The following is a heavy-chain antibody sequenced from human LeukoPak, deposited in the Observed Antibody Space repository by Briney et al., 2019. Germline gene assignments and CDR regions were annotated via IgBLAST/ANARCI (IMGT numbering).Heavy chain of an antibody. CDR1: GFTFSSYA. J-gene: IGHJ4*02. D-gene: IGHD3-3*01. CDR2: ISGSGGST. CDR3: ARDTSSQYYDFWSGYYYFDY. Sequence: GGSLRLSCAASGFTFSSYAMSWVRQAPGKGLEWVSVISGSGGSTYYADSVKGRFTISRDNAKNSLYLQMNSLRAEDTAVCYCARDTSSQYYDFWSGYYYFDYWGQGTLVTVSS. V-gene: IGHV3-23*01.